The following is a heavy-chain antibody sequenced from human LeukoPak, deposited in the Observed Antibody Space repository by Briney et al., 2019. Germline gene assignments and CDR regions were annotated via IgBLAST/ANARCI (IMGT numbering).Heavy chain of an antibody. CDR2: IYYSGST. V-gene: IGHV4-61*01. Sequence: SETLSLTCTVSGGSVSSGSYYWSWIRQPPGTGLEWIGYIYYSGSTNYNPSLKSRVTISVDTSKNQFSLKLSSVTAADTAVYCCATPLYYYGSGSYYYWGQGALVTVSS. J-gene: IGHJ4*02. D-gene: IGHD3-10*01. CDR3: ATPLYYYGSGSYYY. CDR1: GGSVSSGSYY.